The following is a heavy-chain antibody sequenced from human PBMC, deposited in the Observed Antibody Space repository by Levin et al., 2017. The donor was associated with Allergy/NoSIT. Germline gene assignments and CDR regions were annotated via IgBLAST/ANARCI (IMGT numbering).Heavy chain of an antibody. J-gene: IGHJ4*02. V-gene: IGHV1-2*02. CDR1: GYTFSAYY. Sequence: RGESLKISCKASGYTFSAYYLKWVRQAPGQGLEWMGWINCNSGDTNYAQKFQGRVTMTRDTSLSTAYMELSGLTFDDTAVYYCARDVGGSYYSGLDSWGQGTLVTVSS. CDR2: INCNSGDT. CDR3: ARDVGGSYYSGLDS. D-gene: IGHD1-26*01.